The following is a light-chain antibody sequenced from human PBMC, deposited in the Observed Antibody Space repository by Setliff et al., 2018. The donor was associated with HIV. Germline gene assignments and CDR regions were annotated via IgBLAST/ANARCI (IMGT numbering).Light chain of an antibody. CDR3: CSYVGSATWV. Sequence: QSALAQPASVSGSPGQSITISCTGTSSDIGTYNLVSWYQQYPGKAPKLMIYDDSKRPSGLSNRFSGSKSGNTASLTISGLQAEDEADYYCCSYVGSATWVFGGGTKVTVL. CDR2: DDS. V-gene: IGLV2-23*01. J-gene: IGLJ2*01. CDR1: SSDIGTYNL.